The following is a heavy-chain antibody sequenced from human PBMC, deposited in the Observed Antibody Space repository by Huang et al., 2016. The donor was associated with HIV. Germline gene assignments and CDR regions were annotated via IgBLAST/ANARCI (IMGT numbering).Heavy chain of an antibody. CDR2: VVSNAFGGAS. V-gene: IGHV3-49*03. Sequence: QLVESGGDSVQSGRSLRLSCRGSGFIFTDFAINWFRQSPGKGLQWVGFVVSNAFGGASECAPSVKDRFTVSRDEAKNVAFLQMDNLQVDDTAIYYCSPSGDDYFYFYMDVWGNGTTVIVS. D-gene: IGHD4-17*01. CDR1: GFIFTDFA. CDR3: SPSGDDYFYFYMDV. J-gene: IGHJ6*03.